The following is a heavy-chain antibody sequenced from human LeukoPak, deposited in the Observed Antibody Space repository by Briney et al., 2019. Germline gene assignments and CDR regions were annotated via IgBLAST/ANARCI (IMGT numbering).Heavy chain of an antibody. CDR1: GYTFTSYG. Sequence: ASVKVSCKASGYTFTSYGISWVRQAPGQGLEWMGWISAYNGNTNYAQKLQGRVTMTTDTSTSTAYMELSSLRSEDTAVYYCARASIAAAGTWGWFDPWGQGTLVTVSS. J-gene: IGHJ5*02. CDR3: ARASIAAAGTWGWFDP. D-gene: IGHD6-13*01. V-gene: IGHV1-18*01. CDR2: ISAYNGNT.